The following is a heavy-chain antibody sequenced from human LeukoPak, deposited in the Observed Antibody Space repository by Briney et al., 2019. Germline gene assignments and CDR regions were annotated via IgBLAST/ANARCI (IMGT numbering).Heavy chain of an antibody. Sequence: ASVKVSCKASGYTFTSYDINWVRQATGQGLEWIGWMNPNSGNTGYAQKFQGRVTITRNTSISTAYMELSSLRSEDTAVYYCARGPGRRYQPYYYYYMDVWGKGTTVTVSS. CDR1: GYTFTSYD. CDR3: ARGPGRRYQPYYYYYMDV. J-gene: IGHJ6*03. CDR2: MNPNSGNT. D-gene: IGHD2-2*01. V-gene: IGHV1-8*03.